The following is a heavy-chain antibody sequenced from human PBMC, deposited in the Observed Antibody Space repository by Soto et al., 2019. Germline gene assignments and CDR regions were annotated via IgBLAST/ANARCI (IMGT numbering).Heavy chain of an antibody. D-gene: IGHD3-22*01. Sequence: LRLSCAASGFTFSSYGMHWVRQAPGKGLEWVAVISYDGSNKYYADSVKGRFTISRDNSKNTLYLQMNSLRAEDTAVYYCAKDSYYYDSSGYYYVGDGAFDIWGQGTMVTVSS. J-gene: IGHJ3*02. CDR2: ISYDGSNK. CDR3: AKDSYYYDSSGYYYVGDGAFDI. CDR1: GFTFSSYG. V-gene: IGHV3-30*18.